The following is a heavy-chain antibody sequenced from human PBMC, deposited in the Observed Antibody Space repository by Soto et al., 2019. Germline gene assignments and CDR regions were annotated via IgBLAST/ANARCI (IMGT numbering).Heavy chain of an antibody. CDR2: IIPIFGTA. CDR3: ARDSGTVTPSILDYYGMDV. V-gene: IGHV1-69*13. CDR1: GGTFSSYA. J-gene: IGHJ6*02. D-gene: IGHD4-17*01. Sequence: SVKVSCKASGGTFSSYAISWVRQAPGQGLEWMGGIIPIFGTANYAQKFQGRVTITADESTSTAYMELSSLRSEDTAVYYCARDSGTVTPSILDYYGMDVWGQGTTVTVSS.